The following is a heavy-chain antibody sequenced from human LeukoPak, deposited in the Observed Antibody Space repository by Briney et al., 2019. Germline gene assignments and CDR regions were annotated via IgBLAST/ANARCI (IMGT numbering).Heavy chain of an antibody. J-gene: IGHJ4*02. CDR3: ARDFPEVPYYFDY. V-gene: IGHV3-21*01. Sequence: PGGSLRLSCAASGFTFSSYSMNWVRQAPGKGLEWVSSISSSSSYIYYADSVKGRFTISRDNAKNSLYLQMNSLRAEDTAVYYCARDFPEVPYYFDYWGQGTLVTVSS. CDR1: GFTFSSYS. CDR2: ISSSSSYI.